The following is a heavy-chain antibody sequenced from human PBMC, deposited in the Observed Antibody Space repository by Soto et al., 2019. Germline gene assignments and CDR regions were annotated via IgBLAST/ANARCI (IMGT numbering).Heavy chain of an antibody. CDR2: IYWNDDK. V-gene: IGHV2-5*01. D-gene: IGHD6-13*01. J-gene: IGHJ4*02. CDR1: GFSLSTSVVG. Sequence: GPTLVNRKHTLTLTCTFSGFSLSTSVVGVGWIRQPPGKALEWLALIYWNDDKRYSPSLKSRLTITKDTSKNQVVLTMTNMDPVDTATYYCAHTQYSSRWYPFDYWGQGTLVTVYS. CDR3: AHTQYSSRWYPFDY.